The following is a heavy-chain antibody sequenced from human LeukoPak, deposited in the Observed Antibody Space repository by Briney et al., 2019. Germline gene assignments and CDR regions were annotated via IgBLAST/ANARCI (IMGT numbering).Heavy chain of an antibody. D-gene: IGHD2-2*01. CDR1: GFTFDDYG. CDR3: ASGQGYCSSTSCYFDD. J-gene: IGHJ4*02. V-gene: IGHV3-20*04. CDR2: INWIDGGT. Sequence: LPGGSLRLSCAPSGFTFDDYGMIGVRQAAGKGLDWVSGINWIDGGTVYADSVKDRFTISRDNAKNSVYPQMNSLRGHDPAWYYCASGQGYCSSTSCYFDDWGKGTLVTVSS.